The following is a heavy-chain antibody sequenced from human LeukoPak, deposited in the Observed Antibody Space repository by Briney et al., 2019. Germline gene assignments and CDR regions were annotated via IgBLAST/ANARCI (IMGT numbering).Heavy chain of an antibody. V-gene: IGHV3-30*14. Sequence: GGSLRLSCAASGFTFSSYAIHWVLQAPGKGLEWLAVISYDGSNKYYADSVKGRFTISRDNSKNTLYLQRNSLRAEDASVYYCARAQGSGYYIGEIDYWGQGALVTVSS. CDR1: GFTFSSYA. CDR2: ISYDGSNK. D-gene: IGHD3-3*01. CDR3: ARAQGSGYYIGEIDY. J-gene: IGHJ4*02.